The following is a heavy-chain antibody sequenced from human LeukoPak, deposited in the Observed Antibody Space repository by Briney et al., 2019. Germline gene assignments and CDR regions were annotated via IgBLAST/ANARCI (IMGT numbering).Heavy chain of an antibody. Sequence: GGSVRLSCAAPGFTFSSYVMSWVRQAPGKGLEWVSGISGSDGSTDYADSVKGRFTIARDNSKNTLYLQMNSLRAEDTALYYCAKERRDGYNNGLDYWGQGTLVTVSS. V-gene: IGHV3-23*01. D-gene: IGHD5-24*01. CDR1: GFTFSSYV. J-gene: IGHJ4*02. CDR3: AKERRDGYNNGLDY. CDR2: ISGSDGST.